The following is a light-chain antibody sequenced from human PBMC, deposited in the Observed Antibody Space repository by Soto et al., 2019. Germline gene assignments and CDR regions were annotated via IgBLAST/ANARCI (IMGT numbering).Light chain of an antibody. Sequence: IQRTQSPSTLSASVGDRVTITCRASQSINIWLAWYQQRPGKAPNLLIYAASSLQSGVPSRFSGSGSGTEFTLTLSSLQPDDFATYYCQHYHDFPWTFGQGTKV. CDR3: QHYHDFPWT. V-gene: IGKV1-5*03. J-gene: IGKJ1*01. CDR2: AAS. CDR1: QSINIW.